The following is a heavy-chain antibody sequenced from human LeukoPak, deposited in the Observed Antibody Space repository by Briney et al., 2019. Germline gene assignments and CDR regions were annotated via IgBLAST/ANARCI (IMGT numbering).Heavy chain of an antibody. CDR2: ISGSAHKI. Sequence: GGSLRLSCVASGITFSNYAVSWVRQAPEKGLDWVSVISGSAHKIRYADSVKGRFTISRDNSENIVYLQMNNLRVEDTAVYYCAGRPTGYSSGYTHWGQGTLVTVSS. J-gene: IGHJ4*02. V-gene: IGHV3-23*01. D-gene: IGHD5-18*01. CDR1: GITFSNYA. CDR3: AGRPTGYSSGYTH.